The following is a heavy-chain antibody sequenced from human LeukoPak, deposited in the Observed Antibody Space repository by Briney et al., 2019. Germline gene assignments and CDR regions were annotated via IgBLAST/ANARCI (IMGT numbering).Heavy chain of an antibody. Sequence: ASVKVSCKASGYTFTSYDINWVRQATGQGLEWMGWMNPNSGNTGYAQKFQGRVTMTRNTSISTAYMELSGLRSEDTAVYYCARGYTGDYYYYYYMDVWGKGTTVTISS. D-gene: IGHD7-27*01. J-gene: IGHJ6*03. CDR1: GYTFTSYD. V-gene: IGHV1-8*01. CDR2: MNPNSGNT. CDR3: ARGYTGDYYYYYYMDV.